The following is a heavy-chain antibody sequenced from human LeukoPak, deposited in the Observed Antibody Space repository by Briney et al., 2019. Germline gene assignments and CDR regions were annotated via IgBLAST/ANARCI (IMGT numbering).Heavy chain of an antibody. D-gene: IGHD4-23*01. Sequence: SETLSLTCAVSGGSISSSNWWSWVRQPPGKGLEWIEEIYHSGSTNYNPSLKSRVTISVDKSKNQFSLKLSSVTAADTAVYYCARGGFWVGTWSNWFDPWGQGTLVTVSS. CDR3: ARGGFWVGTWSNWFDP. CDR1: GGSISSSNW. J-gene: IGHJ5*02. V-gene: IGHV4-4*02. CDR2: IYHSGST.